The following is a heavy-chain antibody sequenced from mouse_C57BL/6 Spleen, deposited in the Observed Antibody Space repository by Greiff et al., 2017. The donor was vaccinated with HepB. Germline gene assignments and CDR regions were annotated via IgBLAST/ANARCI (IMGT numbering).Heavy chain of an antibody. CDR2: IYPGSGST. D-gene: IGHD2-4*01. Sequence: VQLQQPGAELVKPGASVKMSCKASGYTFTSYWITWVKQRPGQGLEWIGDIYPGSGSTNYNEKFKSKATLTVDTSSSTAYMQLSSLTSEDSAVYYCARLRYDCDGYYAMDYWGQGTSVTVSS. J-gene: IGHJ4*01. CDR1: GYTFTSYW. V-gene: IGHV1-55*01. CDR3: ARLRYDCDGYYAMDY.